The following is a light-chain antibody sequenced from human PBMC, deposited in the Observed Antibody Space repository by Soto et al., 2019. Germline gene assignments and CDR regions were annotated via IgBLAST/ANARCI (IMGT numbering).Light chain of an antibody. J-gene: IGLJ3*02. Sequence: QSALTQPASVSGPPGQSITISCTGTSSDVGGYNYVSWYQHHPDKVPKLIIYEVTRRPSGVSNRFSGSKSANTASLTISGLQAEDEADYYCSSYTTTNTWVFGRGTQLTVL. V-gene: IGLV2-14*01. CDR1: SSDVGGYNY. CDR2: EVT. CDR3: SSYTTTNTWV.